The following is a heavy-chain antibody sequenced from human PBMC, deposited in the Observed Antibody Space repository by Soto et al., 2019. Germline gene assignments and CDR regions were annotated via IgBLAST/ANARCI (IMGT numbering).Heavy chain of an antibody. Sequence: ASVKVSCKASGYTFTGYYMHWVRQAPGQGLEWMGWINPNSGGTNYAQKFQGRVTMTRDTSISTAYMELSRLRSDDTAVYYCATHSGIQLPAPKYYYYYGMDVWGQGTTVTVSS. CDR2: INPNSGGT. V-gene: IGHV1-2*02. D-gene: IGHD5-18*01. CDR1: GYTFTGYY. J-gene: IGHJ6*02. CDR3: ATHSGIQLPAPKYYYYYGMDV.